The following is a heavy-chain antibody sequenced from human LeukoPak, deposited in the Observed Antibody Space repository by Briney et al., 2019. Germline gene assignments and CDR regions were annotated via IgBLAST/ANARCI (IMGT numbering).Heavy chain of an antibody. V-gene: IGHV1-18*01. J-gene: IGHJ4*02. CDR3: AREYQRYDSSGYYYGY. CDR2: ISAYNGNT. Sequence: ASVKVSCKASGYTFTSYGISWVRQAPGQGLEWMGWISAYNGNTNYAQKLQGRVTMTTDTSTSTAYMELRSLRSDDTAVYYCAREYQRYDSSGYYYGYWGQGTLVTVSS. D-gene: IGHD3-22*01. CDR1: GYTFTSYG.